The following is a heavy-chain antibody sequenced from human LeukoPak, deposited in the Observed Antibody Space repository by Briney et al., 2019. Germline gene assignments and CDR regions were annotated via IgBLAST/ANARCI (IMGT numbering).Heavy chain of an antibody. CDR3: ARGSYSSSWYKFDP. CDR2: INPNSGGT. CDR1: GYTFTGYY. J-gene: IGHJ5*02. D-gene: IGHD6-13*01. Sequence: GASVKVSCKASGYTFTGYYMHWVRQAPGQGLGWMGWINPNSGGTNYAQKFQGRVTMTRDTSISTAYMELSRLRSDDTAVYYCARGSYSSSWYKFDPWGQGTLVTVSS. V-gene: IGHV1-2*02.